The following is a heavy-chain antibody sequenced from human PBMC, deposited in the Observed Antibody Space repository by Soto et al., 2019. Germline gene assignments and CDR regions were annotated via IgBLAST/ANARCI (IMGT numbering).Heavy chain of an antibody. CDR1: GGSISSYY. CDR2: IYYSGST. Sequence: PSETLSLTCTVSGGSISSYYWSWIRRPPGKGLEWIGYIYYSGSTNYNPSLKSRVTISVDTSKNQFSLKLSSVTAADTAVYYCAREIHSSSWYAWFDPWGQGTLVTVSS. D-gene: IGHD6-13*01. V-gene: IGHV4-59*01. J-gene: IGHJ5*02. CDR3: AREIHSSSWYAWFDP.